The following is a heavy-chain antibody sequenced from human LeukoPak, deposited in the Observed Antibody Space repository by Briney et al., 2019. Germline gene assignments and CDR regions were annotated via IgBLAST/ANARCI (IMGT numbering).Heavy chain of an antibody. V-gene: IGHV4-34*01. J-gene: IGHJ6*03. Sequence: SETLSLTCAVYGGSFSGYGWSWIRQPPGKGLEWIGEINHSGSTNYNPSLKSRVDIAVDTSKTQFSLTLRYVTAAETDVSYCASGPRGKQAAIRAGGSYIDVWGKGPTVTVSS. D-gene: IGHD2-2*02. CDR1: GGSFSGYG. CDR2: INHSGST. CDR3: ASGPRGKQAAIRAGGSYIDV.